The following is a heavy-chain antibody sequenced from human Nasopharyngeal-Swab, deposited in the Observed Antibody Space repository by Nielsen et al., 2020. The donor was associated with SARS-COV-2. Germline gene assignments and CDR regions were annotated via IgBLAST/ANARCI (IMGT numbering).Heavy chain of an antibody. CDR2: ISSSSSYI. CDR3: ARDNHCSSTNCYLWFSAYYYYMDV. J-gene: IGHJ6*03. V-gene: IGHV3-21*01. D-gene: IGHD2-2*01. Sequence: WIRQPPGKGLEWVSSISSSSSYIYYADSVKGRFTISRDNAKNSLYLQMNSLRAEDTAVYYCARDNHCSSTNCYLWFSAYYYYMDVWGKGTTVTVSS.